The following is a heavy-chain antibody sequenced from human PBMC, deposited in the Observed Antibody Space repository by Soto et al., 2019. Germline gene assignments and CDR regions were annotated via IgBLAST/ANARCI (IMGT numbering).Heavy chain of an antibody. CDR3: ARGRDSYGSSGFDY. CDR2: IYHSGST. CDR1: GGSISSSNW. J-gene: IGHJ4*02. D-gene: IGHD5-18*01. Sequence: PSETLSLTCAGSGGSISSSNWWSWVRQPPGKGLEWIGEIYHSGSTNYNPSLKSRVTISVDKSKNQFSLKLSSVTAADTAVYYCARGRDSYGSSGFDYWGQGTLVTVSS. V-gene: IGHV4-4*02.